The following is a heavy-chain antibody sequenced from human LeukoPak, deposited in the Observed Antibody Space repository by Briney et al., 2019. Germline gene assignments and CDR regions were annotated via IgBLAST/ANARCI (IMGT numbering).Heavy chain of an antibody. D-gene: IGHD5-18*01. CDR3: ASSLYGYYSDY. Sequence: PSETLSLTCTVSGGSISSSSYYWSWIRQPPGKGLEWIGYIYYSGSTNYNPSLKSRVTISVDTSKNQFSLKLSSVTAADTAVYYCASSLYGYYSDYWGQGTLVTVSS. CDR1: GGSISSSSYY. J-gene: IGHJ4*02. V-gene: IGHV4-61*05. CDR2: IYYSGST.